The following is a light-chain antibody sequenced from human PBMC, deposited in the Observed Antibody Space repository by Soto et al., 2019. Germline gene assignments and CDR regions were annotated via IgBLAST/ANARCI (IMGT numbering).Light chain of an antibody. CDR1: QGIRDD. V-gene: IGKV1-17*01. J-gene: IGKJ4*01. Sequence: DIQMTQSPSSLSASVGDRVTITCRASQGIRDDLGWYQQKTGKAPKRLIYAASTLQSGGPSRFSGSNSGTEFTLTNSSLQPEDFATCYCLHHNSYLALTFGGGTKGEAK. CDR2: AAS. CDR3: LHHNSYLALT.